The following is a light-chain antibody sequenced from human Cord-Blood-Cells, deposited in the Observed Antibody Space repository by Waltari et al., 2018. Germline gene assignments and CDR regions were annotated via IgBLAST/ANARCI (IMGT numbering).Light chain of an antibody. Sequence: QSALTQPRSVSGSPGQSVTISCPGTSSAVGGSNYVPWYQHHPGKAPKLMIYNVSKRPSGVPDRFSGSKSGNTASLTISGLQAEDEADYYCCSYAGSYTFSWVFGGGTKLTVL. CDR3: CSYAGSYTFSWV. CDR1: SSAVGGSNY. V-gene: IGLV2-11*01. J-gene: IGLJ3*02. CDR2: NVS.